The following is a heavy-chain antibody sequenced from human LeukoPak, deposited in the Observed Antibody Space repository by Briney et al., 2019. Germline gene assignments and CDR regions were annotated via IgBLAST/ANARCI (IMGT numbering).Heavy chain of an antibody. CDR2: TGNKPNSYTT. V-gene: IGHV3-72*01. CDR3: IRGGDNDWSPGGY. J-gene: IGHJ4*02. D-gene: IGHD3-9*01. Sequence: GGSLRLSCAASGFTFSDHYMDWVRQAPGKGLEWVGRTGNKPNSYTTDYAASVKGRFTISRDNSKNALYLQMNSLKIEDTAVYYCIRGGDNDWSPGGYWGQGTLVTVSS. CDR1: GFTFSDHY.